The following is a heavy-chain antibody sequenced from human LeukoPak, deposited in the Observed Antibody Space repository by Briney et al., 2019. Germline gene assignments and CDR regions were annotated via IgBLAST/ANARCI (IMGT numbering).Heavy chain of an antibody. J-gene: IGHJ4*02. CDR3: ASEMATMPY. CDR1: GFTFSSYE. CDR2: ISSSSSYI. V-gene: IGHV3-21*01. D-gene: IGHD5-24*01. Sequence: PGGSLRLSCAASGFTFSSYEMNWVRQAPGKGLEWVSSISSSSSYIYYADSVKGRFTISRDNAKNSLYLQMNSLRSEDTAVYYCASEMATMPYWGQGTLVTVSS.